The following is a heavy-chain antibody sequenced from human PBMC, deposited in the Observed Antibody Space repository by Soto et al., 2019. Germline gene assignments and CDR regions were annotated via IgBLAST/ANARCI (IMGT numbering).Heavy chain of an antibody. J-gene: IGHJ4*02. V-gene: IGHV3-11*06. CDR3: ARSGGGLGYCTSGVCEPSDY. Sequence: QVQLVESGGGLVKPGGSLRLSCAASGFTFSDYYMSWIRQAPGKGLEWVSFISGDSSYTNYADSVKGRFTISRDNAKNSLYLQMNSLGAEDTAVYYCARSGGGLGYCTSGVCEPSDYWGQGTLVTVSS. CDR2: ISGDSSYT. CDR1: GFTFSDYY. D-gene: IGHD2-8*01.